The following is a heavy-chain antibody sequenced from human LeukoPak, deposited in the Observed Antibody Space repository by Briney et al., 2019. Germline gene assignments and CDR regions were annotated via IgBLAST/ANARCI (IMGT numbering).Heavy chain of an antibody. Sequence: ASETLSLTCTVSGGSVSSGNYYWSWIRQPPGKGLEWIGYIYYSGSTNYNPSLKSRVTISIDTSKNQFSLKLSSVTAADTAVYYCASHGTPNSYFDNWGQGILVTVSS. J-gene: IGHJ4*02. D-gene: IGHD4-23*01. CDR2: IYYSGST. CDR1: GGSVSSGNYY. CDR3: ASHGTPNSYFDN. V-gene: IGHV4-61*01.